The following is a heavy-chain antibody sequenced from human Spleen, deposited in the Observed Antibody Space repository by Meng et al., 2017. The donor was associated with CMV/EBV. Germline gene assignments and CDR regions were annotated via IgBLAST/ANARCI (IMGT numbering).Heavy chain of an antibody. J-gene: IGHJ3*02. Sequence: ASVKVSCKASGYTFTSYGISWVRQAPGQGLEWMGWISTYNGNTNYAQKLQGRVTMTTDTSTSTAYMELRSLGSDDTAVYYCARAVLRLLEGGSAFDIWGQGTMVTVSS. CDR2: ISTYNGNT. V-gene: IGHV1-18*01. CDR1: GYTFTSYG. CDR3: ARAVLRLLEGGSAFDI. D-gene: IGHD3-3*01.